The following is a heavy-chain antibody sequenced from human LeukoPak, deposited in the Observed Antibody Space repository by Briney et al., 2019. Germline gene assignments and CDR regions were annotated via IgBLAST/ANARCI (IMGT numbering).Heavy chain of an antibody. CDR3: ARGDDYYDSSGYYHFDY. V-gene: IGHV4-39*01. D-gene: IGHD3-22*01. J-gene: IGHJ4*02. CDR1: GGSISSYY. Sequence: PSETLSLTCTVSGGSISSYYWGWIRQPPGKGLEWIGSIYYSGSTYYNPSLKSRVTISVDTSKNQFSLKLSSVTAADTAVYYCARGDDYYDSSGYYHFDYWGQGTLVTVSS. CDR2: IYYSGST.